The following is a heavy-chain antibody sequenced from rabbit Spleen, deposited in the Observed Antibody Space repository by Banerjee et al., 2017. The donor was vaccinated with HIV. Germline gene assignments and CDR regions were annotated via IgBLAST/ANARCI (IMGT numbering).Heavy chain of an antibody. CDR2: INTATGKA. V-gene: IGHV1S45*01. J-gene: IGHJ4*01. CDR1: GFSFSDRDV. D-gene: IGHD1-1*01. CDR3: ARDLVGVIGWNFNL. Sequence: QEQLVESGGGLVKPEGSLTLTCKASGFSFSDRDVMCWVRQAPGKGLEWIACINTATGKAVYASRAKGRFTISKSSSSTVTLQMSSLTAADTATCFCARDLVGVIGWNFNLWGPGTLVTVS.